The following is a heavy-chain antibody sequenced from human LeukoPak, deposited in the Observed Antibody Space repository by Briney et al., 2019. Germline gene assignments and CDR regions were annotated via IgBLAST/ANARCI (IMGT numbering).Heavy chain of an antibody. CDR2: IHYSGRT. Sequence: PSQTLSLTCTVSGGSISSGEYYWSWTRQPPGKGLEWFGYIHYSGRTYYNPSLKSRFPISVDTSKNQFSLKLSSVTAADTAVYFCARVRSDGSGTIWGQGTMVTVSS. J-gene: IGHJ3*02. V-gene: IGHV4-30-4*08. D-gene: IGHD3-10*01. CDR3: ARVRSDGSGTI. CDR1: GGSISSGEYY.